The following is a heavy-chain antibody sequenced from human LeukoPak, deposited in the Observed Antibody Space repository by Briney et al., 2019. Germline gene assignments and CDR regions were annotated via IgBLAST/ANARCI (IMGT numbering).Heavy chain of an antibody. D-gene: IGHD6-19*01. V-gene: IGHV3-30*02. CDR2: IRYDGSNK. CDR1: GFTFSSYG. CDR3: AKDRYSSGWYIYYFDY. Sequence: PGGTLRLSCAASGFTFSSYGMNWVRQAPGKGLEWVAFIRYDGSNKYYADSVKGRFTISRDNSKNTLYLQMNSLRAEDTAVYYCAKDRYSSGWYIYYFDYWGQGTLVTVSS. J-gene: IGHJ4*02.